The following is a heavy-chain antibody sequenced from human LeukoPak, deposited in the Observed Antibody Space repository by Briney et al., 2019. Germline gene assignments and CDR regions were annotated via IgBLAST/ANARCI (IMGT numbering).Heavy chain of an antibody. V-gene: IGHV4-59*01. CDR2: IYYSGSA. D-gene: IGHD1-1*01. J-gene: IGHJ4*02. CDR1: GGSMSSNY. Sequence: SETLSLTCTVSGGSMSSNYWSWIRQPPGKGLEWIGYIYYSGSANYNPSLKSRVTISVDTSKNQFSLRLISVTAADTAVYYCARGQQLDYWGQGLLASVSS. CDR3: ARGQQLDY.